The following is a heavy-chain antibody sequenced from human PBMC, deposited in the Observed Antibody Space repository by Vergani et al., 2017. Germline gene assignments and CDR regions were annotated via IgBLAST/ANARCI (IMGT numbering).Heavy chain of an antibody. CDR3: AGGIAVDPCDY. J-gene: IGHJ4*02. V-gene: IGHV4-61*02. D-gene: IGHD6-19*01. CDR2: IYTSGST. CDR1: GGSISSGSYY. Sequence: QVQLQESGPGLVKPSQTLSLTCTVSGGSISSGSYYWSWIRQPAGKGLEWIGRIYTSGSTNYNPSLKSRVTISVDTSKNQFSLKLSSVTAADTAVYYCAGGIAVDPCDYWGQGTLVTVSS.